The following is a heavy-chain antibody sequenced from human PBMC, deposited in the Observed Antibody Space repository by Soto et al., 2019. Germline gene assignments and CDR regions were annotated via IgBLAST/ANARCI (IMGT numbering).Heavy chain of an antibody. CDR3: ARDLLEWLLYYGMDV. CDR2: ISSSSSTI. D-gene: IGHD3-3*01. CDR1: GFTFSSYS. J-gene: IGHJ6*02. V-gene: IGHV3-48*02. Sequence: GGSLRLSCAASGFTFSSYSMNWVRQAPGKGLEWVSYISSSSSTIYYADSVKGRFTISRDNAKNSLYLQMNSLRDEDTAVYYCARDLLEWLLYYGMDVWGQGTTVTVSS.